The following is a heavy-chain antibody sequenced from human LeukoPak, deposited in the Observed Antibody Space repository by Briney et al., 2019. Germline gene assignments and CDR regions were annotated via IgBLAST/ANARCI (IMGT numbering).Heavy chain of an antibody. D-gene: IGHD4-17*01. CDR2: ISSSGSTI. CDR3: ARDRTTERRNWFDP. CDR1: GFTFSSYA. J-gene: IGHJ5*02. V-gene: IGHV3-48*03. Sequence: PGGSLRLSCAASGFTFSSYAMSWVRQAPGKGLEWVSYISSSGSTIYYADSVKGRFTISRDNAKNSLYLQMNSLRAEDTAVYYCARDRTTERRNWFDPWGQGTLVTVPS.